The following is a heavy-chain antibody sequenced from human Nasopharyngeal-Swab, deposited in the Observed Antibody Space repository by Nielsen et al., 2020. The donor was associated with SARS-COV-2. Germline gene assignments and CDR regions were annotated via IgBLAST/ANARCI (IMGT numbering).Heavy chain of an antibody. V-gene: IGHV3-33*01. Sequence: GGSLRLSCAASGFTFSSYGMHWVRQAPGKGLEWVAVIWYDGSNKYYAGSVKGRFTISRDNSKNTLYLQMNSLRAEDTAVYYCAREFSSWYAIGHYYYYYGMDVWGQGTTVTVSS. CDR1: GFTFSSYG. J-gene: IGHJ6*02. D-gene: IGHD6-13*01. CDR3: AREFSSWYAIGHYYYYYGMDV. CDR2: IWYDGSNK.